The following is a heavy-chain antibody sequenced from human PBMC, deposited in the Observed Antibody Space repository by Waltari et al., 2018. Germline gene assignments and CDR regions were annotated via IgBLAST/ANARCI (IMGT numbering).Heavy chain of an antibody. CDR3: ATWRENAFDV. V-gene: IGHV1-2*05. CDR1: GYTFTGYF. CDR2: LNPNSAGT. D-gene: IGHD1-1*01. Sequence: QVQLVQSGAEMKKRGASVKVSCEASGYTFTGYFIHWVRQAPGQGLEGTGRLNPNSAGTNYAQKFQGRVTLTRDKSINTAYMDLSRLTSDETGMYYCATWRENAFDVWGQGTMVTVST. J-gene: IGHJ3*01.